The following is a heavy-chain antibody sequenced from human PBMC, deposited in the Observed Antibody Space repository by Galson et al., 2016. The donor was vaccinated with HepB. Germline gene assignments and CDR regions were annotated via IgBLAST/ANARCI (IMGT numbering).Heavy chain of an antibody. V-gene: IGHV3-21*01. CDR3: ARERYKRQVDY. Sequence: SLRLSCAASGFTFTRYGMYWVRQAPGKGLEWVSFVSTSTTYIYYADSVKGRFTISRDNAKNSPYLQMNSLRVEDTAVYYCARERYKRQVDYWGQGTLVTVSS. D-gene: IGHD1-1*01. J-gene: IGHJ4*02. CDR2: VSTSTTYI. CDR1: GFTFTRYG.